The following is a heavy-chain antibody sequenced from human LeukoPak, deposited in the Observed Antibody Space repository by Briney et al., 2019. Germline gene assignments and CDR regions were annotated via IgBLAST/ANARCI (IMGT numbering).Heavy chain of an antibody. CDR1: GGSFSGYY. D-gene: IGHD1-20*01. CDR2: INHSGST. J-gene: IGHJ5*02. V-gene: IGHV4-34*01. Sequence: PSETLSLTCAVYGGSFSGYYWSWIRQPPGKGLEWIGEINHSGSTNYNPSLKSRVTISVDTSKNQFSLKLSSVTAADTAVYYCARASSITGTTSGPRPFDPWGQGTLVTVSS. CDR3: ARASSITGTTSGPRPFDP.